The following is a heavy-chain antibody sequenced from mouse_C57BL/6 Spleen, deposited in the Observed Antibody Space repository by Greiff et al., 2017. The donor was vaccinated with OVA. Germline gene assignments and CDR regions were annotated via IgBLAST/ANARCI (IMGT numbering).Heavy chain of an antibody. CDR2: IYPGSGNT. CDR1: GYTFTDYY. J-gene: IGHJ4*01. Sequence: QVQLQQSGPELVKPGASVKISCKASGYTFTDYYINWVKQRPGQGLAWIGWIYPGSGNTKYNEKFKGKATLTVDTSSSTAYMQLSSLTSEDSAVYFCARNDYDEGDAMDYWGQGTSVTVSS. CDR3: ARNDYDEGDAMDY. V-gene: IGHV1-84*01. D-gene: IGHD2-4*01.